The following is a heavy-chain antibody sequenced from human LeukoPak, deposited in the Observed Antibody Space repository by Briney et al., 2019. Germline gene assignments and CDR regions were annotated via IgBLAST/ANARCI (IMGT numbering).Heavy chain of an antibody. J-gene: IGHJ3*02. Sequence: SETLSLTCAVYGGSFSGYYWSWIRQPPGKGLEWIGEINHSGSTNYNPSLKSRVTISVDTSKNQFSLKLSSVTAADTAVYYCARELRWSNAFDIRGQGTMVTVSS. CDR1: GGSFSGYY. D-gene: IGHD4-17*01. V-gene: IGHV4-34*01. CDR3: ARELRWSNAFDI. CDR2: INHSGST.